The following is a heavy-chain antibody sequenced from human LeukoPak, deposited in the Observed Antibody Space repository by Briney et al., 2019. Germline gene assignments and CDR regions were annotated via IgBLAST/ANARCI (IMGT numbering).Heavy chain of an antibody. D-gene: IGHD2-15*01. CDR1: GYLFTNYW. Sequence: PGESLQISCKGSGYLFTNYWIGWVRQMPGKGLEWMGIIYPGDSETRYGPSSQGQVTISADTSISTAYLQWSGLKASDSAMYYCARFLYDVYSHYFDYWGQGPLVTVSS. CDR3: ARFLYDVYSHYFDY. CDR2: IYPGDSET. V-gene: IGHV5-51*01. J-gene: IGHJ4*02.